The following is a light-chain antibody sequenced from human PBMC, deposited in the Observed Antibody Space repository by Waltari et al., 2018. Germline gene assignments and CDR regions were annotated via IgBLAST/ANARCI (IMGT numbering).Light chain of an antibody. Sequence: QSALTQPPSASGSPGQSVPISCTGTSSDVGGYNSVSWYQQHPGKAPKLMIYEVSMRPSGVPDRFSGSKSGNTASLTVSGLQAEDEADYYCSSYAGSNNYVFGAGTKVTVL. CDR2: EVS. V-gene: IGLV2-8*01. J-gene: IGLJ1*01. CDR3: SSYAGSNNYV. CDR1: SSDVGGYNS.